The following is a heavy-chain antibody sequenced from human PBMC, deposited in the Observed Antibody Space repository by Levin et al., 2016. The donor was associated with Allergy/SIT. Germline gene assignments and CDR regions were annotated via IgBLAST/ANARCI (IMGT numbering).Heavy chain of an antibody. V-gene: IGHV4-59*01. CDR3: ARVLNSSSWYDEVYYFDY. D-gene: IGHD6-13*01. CDR2: IYYSGST. J-gene: IGHJ4*02. Sequence: WIRQPPGKGLEWIGYIYYSGSTNYNPSLKSRVTISVDTSKNQFSLKLSSVTAADTAVYYCARVLNSSSWYDEVYYFDYWGQGTLVTVSS.